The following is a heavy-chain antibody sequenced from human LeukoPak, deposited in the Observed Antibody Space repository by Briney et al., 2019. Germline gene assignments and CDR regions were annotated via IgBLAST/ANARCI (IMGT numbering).Heavy chain of an antibody. Sequence: GGSLRLSCTASVFAFDEHGMCWVRQVPPKRLEWVSGINWSGGRTGYADPLRGRFTISRDNAKNSLYLQMDSLRAEDTALYYCARAPITSPFYFDYWGQGTLVTVSS. CDR3: ARAPITSPFYFDY. CDR1: VFAFDEHG. CDR2: INWSGGRT. V-gene: IGHV3-20*04. D-gene: IGHD2-2*01. J-gene: IGHJ4*02.